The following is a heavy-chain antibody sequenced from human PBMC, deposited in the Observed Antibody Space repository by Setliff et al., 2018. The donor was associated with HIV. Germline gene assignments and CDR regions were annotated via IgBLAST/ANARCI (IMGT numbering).Heavy chain of an antibody. CDR1: GYTFSRYG. CDR3: ARQLSNSLDL. CDR2: ISAYNLNT. Sequence: ASVKVSCKTSGYTFSRYGFSWVRQAPGQGLEWMGWISAYNLNTNYAQKLQGRVTMFTDTSTTTAYMELSGLRSDDTAMYYCARQLSNSLDLWGQGTLVTVSS. D-gene: IGHD7-27*01. J-gene: IGHJ5*02. V-gene: IGHV1-18*01.